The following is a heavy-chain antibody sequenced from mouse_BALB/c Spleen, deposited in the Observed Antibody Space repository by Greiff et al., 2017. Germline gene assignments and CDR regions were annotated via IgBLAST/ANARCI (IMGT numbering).Heavy chain of an antibody. CDR1: GFSLTSYG. J-gene: IGHJ2*01. V-gene: IGHV2-9*02. Sequence: QVQLKESGPGLVAPSQSLSITCTVSGFSLTSYGVHWVRQPPGKGLEWLGVIWAGGSTNYNSALMSRLSISKDNSKSQVFLKMNRLQTDDTAMYYCAREDDGYYDYWGQGTTLTVTS. CDR3: AREDDGYYDY. CDR2: IWAGGST. D-gene: IGHD2-3*01.